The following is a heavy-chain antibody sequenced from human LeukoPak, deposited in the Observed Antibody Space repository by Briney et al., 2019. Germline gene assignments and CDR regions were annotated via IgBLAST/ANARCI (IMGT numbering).Heavy chain of an antibody. CDR3: AKEVGQWLVRDNWFDP. CDR2: IYTSGST. J-gene: IGHJ5*02. D-gene: IGHD6-19*01. CDR1: GGSISSGSYY. Sequence: PSQTLSLTCTVSGGSISSGSYYWSWIRQPPGKGLEWIGRIYTSGSTNYNPSLKSRVTISVDTSKNQFSLKLSSVTAADTAVYYCAKEVGQWLVRDNWFDPWGQGTLVTVSS. V-gene: IGHV4-61*02.